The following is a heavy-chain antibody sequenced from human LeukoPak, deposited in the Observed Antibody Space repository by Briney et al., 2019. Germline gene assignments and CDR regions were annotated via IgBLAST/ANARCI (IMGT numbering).Heavy chain of an antibody. CDR1: GYTFTGYY. Sequence: ASVKVSCKASGYTFTGYYMHWVRQAPGQGLEWMGWINPNSGGTNYAQKFQGRVTMTRDTSISTAYMELSRLRSDDTAVYYCARARALGEPLPYYYYYYMDVWGKGTTVTISS. CDR2: INPNSGGT. D-gene: IGHD3-10*01. J-gene: IGHJ6*03. CDR3: ARARALGEPLPYYYYYYMDV. V-gene: IGHV1-2*02.